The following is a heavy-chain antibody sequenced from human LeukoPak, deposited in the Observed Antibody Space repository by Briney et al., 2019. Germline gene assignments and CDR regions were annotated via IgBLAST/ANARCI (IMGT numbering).Heavy chain of an antibody. CDR3: AKDSLTTSLDY. Sequence: QSGGSLRLSCAASGFTFSSYGMHWARQAPGKGLEWVAVISYDGSNKYYADSVKGRFTISRDNSKNTLYLQMNSLRAEDTAVYYCAKDSLTTSLDYWGQGTLVTVSS. CDR1: GFTFSSYG. V-gene: IGHV3-30*18. CDR2: ISYDGSNK. J-gene: IGHJ4*02. D-gene: IGHD1-1*01.